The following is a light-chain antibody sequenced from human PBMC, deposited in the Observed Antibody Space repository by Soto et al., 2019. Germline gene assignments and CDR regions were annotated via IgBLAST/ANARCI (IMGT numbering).Light chain of an antibody. CDR3: AAWDDSLNGHV. V-gene: IGLV1-44*01. CDR2: TIN. J-gene: IGLJ1*01. Sequence: QSVLTQPHSASGTPGQRVTISCSGSSSNIGTSSVHWFQQLPGTAPKLLISTINQRPSGVPERFSGSKSGTSASLAISGLQSEDEADYYCAAWDDSLNGHVFGTGTKLTVL. CDR1: SSNIGTSS.